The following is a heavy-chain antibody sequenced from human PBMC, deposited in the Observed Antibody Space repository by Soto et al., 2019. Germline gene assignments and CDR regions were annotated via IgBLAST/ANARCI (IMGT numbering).Heavy chain of an antibody. J-gene: IGHJ4*02. CDR1: GFTFSSYE. CDR2: ISSSGSTI. D-gene: IGHD7-27*01. Sequence: HPXECLRLSCAASGFTFSSYEMNWVRQAPGKGLEWVSYISSSGSTIYYADSVKGRFTISRDNAKNSLYLQMNSLRAEDTAVYYCARGRTGDMAYYFDYWGQGTLVTVSS. V-gene: IGHV3-48*03. CDR3: ARGRTGDMAYYFDY.